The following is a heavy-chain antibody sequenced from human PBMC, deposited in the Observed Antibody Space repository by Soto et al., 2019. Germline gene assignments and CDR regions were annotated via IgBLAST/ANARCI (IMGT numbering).Heavy chain of an antibody. CDR2: IYYSGST. CDR3: ASTIFGEDYYYYYGMDV. Sequence: SETLSLTCTVSGGSISSSSYYWGWIRQPPGKGLEWIGSIYYSGSTYYNPSLKSRVTISVDTSKNQFSLKLSSVTAADTAVYYCASTIFGEDYYYYYGMDVWGQGTTVTVSS. D-gene: IGHD3-3*01. V-gene: IGHV4-39*01. J-gene: IGHJ6*02. CDR1: GGSISSSSYY.